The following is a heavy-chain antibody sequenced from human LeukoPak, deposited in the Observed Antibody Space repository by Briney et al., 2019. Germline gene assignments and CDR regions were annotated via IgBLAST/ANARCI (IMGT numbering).Heavy chain of an antibody. D-gene: IGHD2/OR15-2a*01. V-gene: IGHV3-74*03. CDR2: SNSDGSST. J-gene: IGHJ4*02. Sequence: GGSLRLSCAASGFNFNNYWMHWVRQAPGKGLVWVSRSNSDGSSTTRADSVRGRFTISRDNAKSTLYLQMNSLRAEDTAVYYCAGSKNFDYWGQGTLVTVSS. CDR3: AGSKNFDY. CDR1: GFNFNNYW.